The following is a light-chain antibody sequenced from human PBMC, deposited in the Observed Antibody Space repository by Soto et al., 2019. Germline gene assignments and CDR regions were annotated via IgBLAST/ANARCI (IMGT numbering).Light chain of an antibody. Sequence: EIVMTQSPATLSVSPGERATLSCRASQSVSSNLAWYQQKPGQAPRLLIYGAYTRDTGIPARFSGSGSGTEFTLTISSLQSEDFAVYYCQQYNNWPQTFGQGTKVEIK. CDR1: QSVSSN. CDR2: GAY. CDR3: QQYNNWPQT. J-gene: IGKJ1*01. V-gene: IGKV3-15*01.